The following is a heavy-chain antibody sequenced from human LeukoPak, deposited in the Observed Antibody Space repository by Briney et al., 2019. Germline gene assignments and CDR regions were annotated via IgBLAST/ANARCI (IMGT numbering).Heavy chain of an antibody. CDR2: ISSSSSTI. D-gene: IGHD3-3*01. CDR3: ARAVDTIFGVVDAFDI. V-gene: IGHV3-48*01. Sequence: GGSLRLSCAASGFTFSSYSMNWVRQAPGKGLEWVSYISSSSSTIYYADSVKGRFTISRDNAKNSLYLQMNSLRAEDTAVYYCARAVDTIFGVVDAFDIWGQGTMATVSS. CDR1: GFTFSSYS. J-gene: IGHJ3*02.